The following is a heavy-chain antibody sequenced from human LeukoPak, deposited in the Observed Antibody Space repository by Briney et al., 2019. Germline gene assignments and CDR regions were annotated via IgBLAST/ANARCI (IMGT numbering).Heavy chain of an antibody. CDR2: IYHSGTI. Sequence: PSETMSLTCTVSGYSISSGYYWGGIRQPPGKGLEWLASIYHSGTIYYNPSLKSRVTISVDTSKNQFSLKLTSVTAADTAVYYCARGLGRQQLVSPFDYWGQGTLVTVSS. CDR3: ARGLGRQQLVSPFDY. J-gene: IGHJ4*02. D-gene: IGHD6-13*01. CDR1: GYSISSGYY. V-gene: IGHV4-38-2*02.